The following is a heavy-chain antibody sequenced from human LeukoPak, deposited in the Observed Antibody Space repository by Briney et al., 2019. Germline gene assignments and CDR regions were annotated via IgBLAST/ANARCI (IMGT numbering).Heavy chain of an antibody. CDR2: IYHSGST. J-gene: IGHJ4*02. Sequence: PSETLSLTCTVSGGSISSGGYYWSWIRQPPGKGLEWIGYIYHSGSTYYNPSLKSRVTISVDRSKNQFSLKLSSVTAADTAVYYCARGGGYCSGGSCYPFDYWGQGTLVTVSS. CDR3: ARGGGYCSGGSCYPFDY. V-gene: IGHV4-30-2*01. D-gene: IGHD2-15*01. CDR1: GGSISSGGYY.